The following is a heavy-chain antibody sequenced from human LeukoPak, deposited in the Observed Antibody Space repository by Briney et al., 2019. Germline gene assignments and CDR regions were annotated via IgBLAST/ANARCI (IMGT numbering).Heavy chain of an antibody. V-gene: IGHV3-7*01. J-gene: IGHJ6*03. Sequence: GGSLRLSCVASGFTFSTYTMSWVRQAPGKGLEWVATMKEDGREIFYADSVKGRFTISRDNAKNSLYLQMNSLRAEDTALYYCARLSAYYYGSYFYYYMDVWGKGTTVTVSS. CDR2: MKEDGREI. CDR1: GFTFSTYT. D-gene: IGHD3-10*01. CDR3: ARLSAYYYGSYFYYYMDV.